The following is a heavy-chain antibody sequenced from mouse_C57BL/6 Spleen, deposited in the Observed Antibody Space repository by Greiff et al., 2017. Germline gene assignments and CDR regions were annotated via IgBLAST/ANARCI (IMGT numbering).Heavy chain of an antibody. CDR2: IYPRSGNT. Sequence: VQLQQSGAELARPGASVKLSCKASGYTFTSYGISWVKQRTGQGLEWIGEIYPRSGNTYYNEKFKGKATLTADKSSSTAYMELRRLTSEDSAVYVCARPRDGPYADWGQGALVTVSA. D-gene: IGHD2-3*01. CDR3: ARPRDGPYAD. CDR1: GYTFTSYG. V-gene: IGHV1-81*01. J-gene: IGHJ3*01.